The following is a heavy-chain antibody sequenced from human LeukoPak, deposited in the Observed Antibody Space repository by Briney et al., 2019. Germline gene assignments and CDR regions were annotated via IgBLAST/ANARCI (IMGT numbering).Heavy chain of an antibody. Sequence: PGGSLRLSCAASGFTFSSYAMSWVRQAPGKGLEWVSSISSSSSYIYYADSVKGRFTISRDNAKNSLYLQMNSLRTEDAAVYYCERGVTEDTAVAQFDNWGQGTLVTVSS. CDR3: ERGVTEDTAVAQFDN. CDR1: GFTFSSYA. D-gene: IGHD6-19*01. V-gene: IGHV3-21*01. J-gene: IGHJ4*02. CDR2: ISSSSSYI.